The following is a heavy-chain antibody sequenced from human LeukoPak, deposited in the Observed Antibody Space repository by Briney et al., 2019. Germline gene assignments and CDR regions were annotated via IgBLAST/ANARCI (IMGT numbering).Heavy chain of an antibody. J-gene: IGHJ4*02. CDR1: GFTFSSYA. V-gene: IGHV3-30-3*01. CDR2: ISCDGSNK. CDR3: ATGRYYDSSGYYHYFDY. Sequence: GGSLRLSCAASGFTFSSYAMHWVRQAPGKGLEWVAVISCDGSNKYYADSVKGRFTISRDNSKNTLYLQMNSLRAEDTAVYYCATGRYYDSSGYYHYFDYWGQGTLVTVSS. D-gene: IGHD3-22*01.